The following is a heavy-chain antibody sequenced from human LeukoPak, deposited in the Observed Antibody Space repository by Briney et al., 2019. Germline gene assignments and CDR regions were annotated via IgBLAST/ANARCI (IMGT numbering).Heavy chain of an antibody. D-gene: IGHD3-16*01. CDR2: IHHSGTN. V-gene: IGHV4-38-2*01. CDR1: GYSISSGYY. CDR3: ASTSRTLSWFDP. Sequence: PSETLSLTCAVSGYSISSGYYWGWIRQPPGKGLEWIGSIHHSGTNYHNPSLKSRVTMSVDTSKNQFSLKLSSVTAADTAVYYCASTSRTLSWFDPWGQGTLVTVSS. J-gene: IGHJ5*02.